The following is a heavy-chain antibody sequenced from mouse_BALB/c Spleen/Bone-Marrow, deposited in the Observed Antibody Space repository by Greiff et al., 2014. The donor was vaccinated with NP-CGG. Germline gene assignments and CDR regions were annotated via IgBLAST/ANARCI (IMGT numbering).Heavy chain of an antibody. D-gene: IGHD1-1*01. V-gene: IGHV14-3*02. CDR2: IDPANGNT. Sequence: VQLKQSGAKLVKPGASVKLSCAASGFNIKDTYMHWVKQRPEQGLEWIGRIDPANGNTKYDPKFQGKATITADTSSNTAYLQLSSLTSEDTAVYYCASYYYGSSSFAYWGQGTLVTVSA. J-gene: IGHJ3*01. CDR1: GFNIKDTY. CDR3: ASYYYGSSSFAY.